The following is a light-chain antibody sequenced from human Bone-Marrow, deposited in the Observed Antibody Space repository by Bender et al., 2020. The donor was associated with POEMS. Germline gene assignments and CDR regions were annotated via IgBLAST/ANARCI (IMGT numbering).Light chain of an antibody. Sequence: QSVVTEPPSLSEAPRQRVTISCSGSSSNIGTPGFNWYQQLPGEAPKLLIYYDDLLTPGVSDRFSASKYGTSASLAISELQSEDEALYYCSAWDERRSGWVFGGGTKLTVL. CDR2: YDD. V-gene: IGLV1-36*01. CDR3: SAWDERRSGWV. CDR1: SSNIGTPG. J-gene: IGLJ3*02.